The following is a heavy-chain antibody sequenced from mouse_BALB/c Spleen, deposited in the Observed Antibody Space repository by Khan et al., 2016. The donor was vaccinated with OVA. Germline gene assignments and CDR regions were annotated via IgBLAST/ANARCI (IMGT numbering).Heavy chain of an antibody. V-gene: IGHV9-3-1*01. J-gene: IGHJ2*01. CDR3: ARFHGGY. Sequence: QVQLKESGPELKKPGETVKISCKASGYTFTDYVMNWVKQAPGKGLRWMGWINTYTGEPTYADDFKGRFAFSLETSASTAYLQINNLKNEDTATYFCARFHGGYWGQGTTRTVSS. CDR1: GYTFTDYV. CDR2: INTYTGEP.